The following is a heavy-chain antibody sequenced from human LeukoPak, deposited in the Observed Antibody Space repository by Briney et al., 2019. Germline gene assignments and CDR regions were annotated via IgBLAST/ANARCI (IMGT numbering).Heavy chain of an antibody. CDR3: AKDGYIVVVTAIPNWFDP. CDR1: GFTFSRFD. J-gene: IGHJ5*02. D-gene: IGHD2-21*02. Sequence: GGSLRLSCAASGFTFSRFDMSWVRQAPGKGLEWVSSISGSGGGTYYADSVKGRFTISRDNSKNTLYLQMNSLRAEDTAVYYCAKDGYIVVVTAIPNWFDPWGQGTLVTVSS. CDR2: ISGSGGGT. V-gene: IGHV3-23*01.